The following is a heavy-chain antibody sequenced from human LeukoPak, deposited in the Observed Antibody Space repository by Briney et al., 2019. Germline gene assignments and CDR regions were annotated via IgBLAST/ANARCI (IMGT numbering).Heavy chain of an antibody. D-gene: IGHD4-11*01. CDR1: GFTFRNYG. Sequence: GGSLRLSCAASGFTFRNYGMHWVRQAPGKGLEWVAVIWYDGSDKYYADSVKGRFTISRDNSKNTVYLQMSSLRAEDTALYYCARSVPDYTRFDYWGQGALVTVSP. CDR3: ARSVPDYTRFDY. J-gene: IGHJ4*02. V-gene: IGHV3-33*01. CDR2: IWYDGSDK.